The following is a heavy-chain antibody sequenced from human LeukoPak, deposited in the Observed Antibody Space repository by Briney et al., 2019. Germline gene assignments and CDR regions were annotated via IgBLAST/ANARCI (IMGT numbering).Heavy chain of an antibody. J-gene: IGHJ2*01. CDR2: IFYTGST. CDR1: GGSISTYY. Sequence: PSETLSLTCTVSGGSISTYYWSWIRQPPGKGLELLGYIFYTGSTNYNPSLKSRVTMSIDTSKNQFSLKLSSVTAADTAVYYCARYGGNLYWYFDLWGRGTLVTVSS. CDR3: ARYGGNLYWYFDL. D-gene: IGHD4-23*01. V-gene: IGHV4-59*12.